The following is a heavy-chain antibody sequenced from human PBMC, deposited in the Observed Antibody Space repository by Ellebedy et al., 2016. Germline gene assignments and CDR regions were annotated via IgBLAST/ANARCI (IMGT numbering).Heavy chain of an antibody. CDR1: GGSFSGYY. J-gene: IGHJ4*02. CDR2: ITPGGSDM. CDR3: ARDPDSASKIDC. Sequence: GGSLRLXXAVYGGSFSGYYWSWIRQAPGKGLEWVSYITPGGSDMYYADSVKGRFTISRDNAKNSLYLQMNSLRAEDTAVYYCARDPDSASKIDCWGQGTLVTVSS. V-gene: IGHV3-11*04. D-gene: IGHD1-14*01.